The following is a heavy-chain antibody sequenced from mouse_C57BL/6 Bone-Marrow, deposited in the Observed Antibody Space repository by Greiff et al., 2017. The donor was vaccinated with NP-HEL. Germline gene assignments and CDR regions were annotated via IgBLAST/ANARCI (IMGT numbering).Heavy chain of an antibody. CDR2: IWGVGST. CDR3: ASLYGSSAY. CDR1: GFSLTSYG. Sequence: VKLMESGPGLVAPSQSLSITCTVSGFSLTSYGVDWVRQSPGKGLEWLGVIWGVGSTNYNSALKSRLCISKDNSKSQVILKMISLQTDDTAMYYCASLYGSSAYWGQGTLVTVSA. D-gene: IGHD1-1*01. J-gene: IGHJ3*01. V-gene: IGHV2-6*01.